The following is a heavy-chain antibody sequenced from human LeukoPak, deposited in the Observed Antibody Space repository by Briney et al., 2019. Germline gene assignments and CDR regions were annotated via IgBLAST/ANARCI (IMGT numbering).Heavy chain of an antibody. CDR3: ARALGVVIRTTNFDY. V-gene: IGHV1-46*01. D-gene: IGHD3-3*01. CDR1: GYTFTSYY. CDR2: INPSGGST. Sequence: ASVKVSCKASGYTFTSYYMHWVRQAPGQGLEWMGIINPSGGSTSYAQKFQGRVTMTRDTSTSTVYMELSSLRSEDTAVSYCARALGVVIRTTNFDYWGQGTLVTVSS. J-gene: IGHJ4*02.